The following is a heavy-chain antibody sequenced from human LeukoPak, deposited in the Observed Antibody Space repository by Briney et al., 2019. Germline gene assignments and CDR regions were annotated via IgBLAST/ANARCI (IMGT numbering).Heavy chain of an antibody. V-gene: IGHV4-59*01. D-gene: IGHD3-10*01. CDR3: ARDSVRSGIRSGSFDY. CDR1: GGSISSYY. J-gene: IGHJ4*02. Sequence: PSETLSLTCTVSGGSISSYYWSWIRQPPGKGLEWIGYIYYSGSTNYNPSLKSRVTISVDTSKNQFSLKLSSVTAADTAVYYCARDSVRSGIRSGSFDYWGQGTLVTVSS. CDR2: IYYSGST.